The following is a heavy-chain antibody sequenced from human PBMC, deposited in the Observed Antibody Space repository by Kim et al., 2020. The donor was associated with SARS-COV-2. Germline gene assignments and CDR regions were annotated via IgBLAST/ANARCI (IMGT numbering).Heavy chain of an antibody. CDR1: GITFSSYG. CDR2: ISYDGSNK. Sequence: GGSLRLSCAASGITFSSYGMHWVRQAPGKGLEWVTVISYDGSNKNYADSVKGRFTISRDNSKNTLYLQLNSLRDEDTAVYYCAKDLKMGHGGGWYYYYYGMDVWGQGTTVTVSS. V-gene: IGHV3-30*18. J-gene: IGHJ6*02. D-gene: IGHD6-19*01. CDR3: AKDLKMGHGGGWYYYYYGMDV.